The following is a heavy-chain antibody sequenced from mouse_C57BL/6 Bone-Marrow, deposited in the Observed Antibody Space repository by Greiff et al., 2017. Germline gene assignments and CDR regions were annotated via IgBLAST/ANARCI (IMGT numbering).Heavy chain of an antibody. V-gene: IGHV1-64*01. Sequence: QVQLQQPGAELVKPGASVKLSCKASGYTFTSYWMHWVKQRPGQGLEWIGMIHPNSGSTNYNEKFKSKATLTVDKSSSTAYMQLSSLTSEDSAVYYCARLLGQDYFDYGGQGTTLTVSS. CDR3: ARLLGQDYFDY. D-gene: IGHD4-1*01. CDR1: GYTFTSYW. J-gene: IGHJ2*01. CDR2: IHPNSGST.